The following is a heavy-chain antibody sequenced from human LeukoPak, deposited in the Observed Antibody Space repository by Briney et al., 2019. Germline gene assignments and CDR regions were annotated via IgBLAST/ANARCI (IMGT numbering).Heavy chain of an antibody. J-gene: IGHJ4*02. CDR3: ARHGSVAAKGVYFDY. Sequence: SETLSLTCTVSGGSISSYYWSWIRQPPGKGLEWIGYVYYSGNTNYNPSLKSRVTISVDTSKNQFSLKLSSVTAADTAVYYCARHGSVAAKGVYFDYWGQGTLVTVSS. D-gene: IGHD6-19*01. V-gene: IGHV4-59*08. CDR1: GGSISSYY. CDR2: VYYSGNT.